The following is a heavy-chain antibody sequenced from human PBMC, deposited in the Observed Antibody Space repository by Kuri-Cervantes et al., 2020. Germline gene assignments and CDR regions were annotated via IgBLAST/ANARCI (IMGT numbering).Heavy chain of an antibody. Sequence: GSLKISCAASGFTFSSSWMHWVCQAPEKGLEWVSAISGSGGSTYYADSVKGRFTISRDNSKDTLYLQMNSLRAEDTAVYYCAKEDIVATIWYFDYWGQGTLVTVSS. CDR2: ISGSGGST. V-gene: IGHV3-23*01. CDR1: GFTFSSSW. D-gene: IGHD5-12*01. J-gene: IGHJ4*02. CDR3: AKEDIVATIWYFDY.